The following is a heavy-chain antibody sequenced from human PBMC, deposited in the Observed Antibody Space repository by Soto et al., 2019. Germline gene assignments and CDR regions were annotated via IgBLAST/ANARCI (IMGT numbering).Heavy chain of an antibody. CDR2: INHSGST. V-gene: IGHV4-34*01. D-gene: IGHD3-16*01. CDR3: ARGFGGTGTRPSSLGHGWFDP. Sequence: QVQLQQWGAGLLKPSETLSLTCAVYGGSFSGYYWSWIRQPPGKGLEWIGEINHSGSTNYNPPLKSRVTRSVDTSKNQFSLRLSSVTAADTAVYYCARGFGGTGTRPSSLGHGWFDPWGQGTLVTVSS. CDR1: GGSFSGYY. J-gene: IGHJ5*02.